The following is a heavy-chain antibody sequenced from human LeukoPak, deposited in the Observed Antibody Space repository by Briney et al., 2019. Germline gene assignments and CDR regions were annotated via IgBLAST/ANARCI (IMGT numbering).Heavy chain of an antibody. CDR1: GGSISSGSYY. Sequence: SETLSLTCTVSGGSISSGSYYWSWIRQPAGKGLEWIGRIYTSGNTNYNPSLKSRVTISVDTSKNQFSLKLSSVTAADTAVYYCARAAIRSTYYYDSSGSYFDHWGQGTLVTVSS. D-gene: IGHD3-22*01. CDR2: IYTSGNT. J-gene: IGHJ4*02. V-gene: IGHV4-61*02. CDR3: ARAAIRSTYYYDSSGSYFDH.